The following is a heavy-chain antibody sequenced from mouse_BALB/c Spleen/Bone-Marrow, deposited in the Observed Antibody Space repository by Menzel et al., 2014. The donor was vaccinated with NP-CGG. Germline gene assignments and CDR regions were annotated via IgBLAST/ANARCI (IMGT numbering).Heavy chain of an antibody. J-gene: IGHJ2*01. V-gene: IGHV1-84*02. D-gene: IGHD2-1*01. Sequence: QVQLQQPGPELVKPGASVKISCKASGYNFTDYYINWVKQKPEQGLEWIGWIYPGSGNTKYNEKFKGKATLTVDTSSSTAYMQLSSLTSEDTAVYFCARYGNYYFDYWGHGTTLTVSS. CDR2: IYPGSGNT. CDR3: ARYGNYYFDY. CDR1: GYNFTDYY.